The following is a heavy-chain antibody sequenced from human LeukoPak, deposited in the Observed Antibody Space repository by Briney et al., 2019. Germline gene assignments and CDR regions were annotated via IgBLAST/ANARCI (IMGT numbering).Heavy chain of an antibody. Sequence: SETLSLTCTVSGGSISSGYSWGWIRQPPGKGLAWIGYIYYSGSTDYNPSLKSRVTISVDTSKNQFSLKLSSVTAADTAVYYCARDLDTAMVSSAFFDPWGQGTLVTVSS. CDR1: GGSISSGYS. CDR2: IYYSGST. V-gene: IGHV4-38-2*02. J-gene: IGHJ5*02. CDR3: ARDLDTAMVSSAFFDP. D-gene: IGHD5-18*01.